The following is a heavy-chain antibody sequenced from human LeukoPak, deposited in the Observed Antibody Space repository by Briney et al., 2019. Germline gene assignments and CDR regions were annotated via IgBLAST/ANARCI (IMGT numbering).Heavy chain of an antibody. CDR3: ARCSLTCYSLAH. CDR1: GYTFISHG. V-gene: IGHV1-18*01. CDR2: ISTYNDNT. Sequence: ASVKVSCKASGYTFISHGISRVRQAPGQGLEWMGWISTYNDNTDYAQKFHGRVTMTTDTSTSTAYMELRSLTSDDTAVYYCARCSLTCYSLAHWGQGTLVTVSS. D-gene: IGHD2-15*01. J-gene: IGHJ5*02.